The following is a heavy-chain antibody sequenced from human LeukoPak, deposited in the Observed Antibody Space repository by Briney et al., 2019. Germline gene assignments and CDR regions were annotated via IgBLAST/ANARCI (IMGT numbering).Heavy chain of an antibody. Sequence: GESLKISCKGSGYSFTSYWIGWVRQMPGKGLEWMGIIYPGDSDTRYSPSFQGQVTISADKSISTAYLQWSSLKASDTAMYYCARVPHAPYYGSGSYPDYWGQGTLVTVSS. J-gene: IGHJ4*02. CDR3: ARVPHAPYYGSGSYPDY. V-gene: IGHV5-51*01. CDR2: IYPGDSDT. CDR1: GYSFTSYW. D-gene: IGHD3-10*01.